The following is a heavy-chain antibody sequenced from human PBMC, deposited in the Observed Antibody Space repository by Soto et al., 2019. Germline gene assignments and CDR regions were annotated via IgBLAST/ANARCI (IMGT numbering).Heavy chain of an antibody. Sequence: EVQLLESGGALVQPGGSLRLSCAASGFTFSSHAMSWVRQAPGKGLEWVSSTIDSGGRSYHADSVRGRFTISRDNSKNTLYLQMNSLRADDTAIYYCAKDKMEQWLVGGYYDYWGQGALVTVSS. CDR3: AKDKMEQWLVGGYYDY. CDR1: GFTFSSHA. D-gene: IGHD6-19*01. CDR2: TIDSGGRS. J-gene: IGHJ4*02. V-gene: IGHV3-23*01.